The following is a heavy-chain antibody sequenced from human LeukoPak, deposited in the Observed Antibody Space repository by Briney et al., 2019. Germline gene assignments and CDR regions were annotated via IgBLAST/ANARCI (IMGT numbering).Heavy chain of an antibody. J-gene: IGHJ4*02. CDR1: GFIFSTYG. D-gene: IGHD4-11*01. CDR3: VYSKNYGYYFDY. CDR2: IRYDGGDK. V-gene: IGHV3-30*02. Sequence: GGSLRLSCAASGFIFSTYGIHWVRQAPGKGLEWVAFIRYDGGDKYYADSVKGRFTISRDNSKNTLYLQVNSLRAEDTAVYYCVYSKNYGYYFDYWGQGTLVTVSS.